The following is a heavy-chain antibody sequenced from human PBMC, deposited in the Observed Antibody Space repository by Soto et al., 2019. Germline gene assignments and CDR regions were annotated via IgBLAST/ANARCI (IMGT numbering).Heavy chain of an antibody. D-gene: IGHD2-15*01. CDR1: GPNFSNFW. CDR3: TAETYCGGGSCPEH. Sequence: GGSLRLSCAASGPNFSNFWMSWVRQPPGKGLEWVGRIKSKVNGGTIAYAAPVKGRFTISRDDSENTLSLQMSSLKTEDTAVYYCTAETYCGGGSCPEHWGQGTLVTVSS. V-gene: IGHV3-15*01. J-gene: IGHJ4*02. CDR2: IKSKVNGGTI.